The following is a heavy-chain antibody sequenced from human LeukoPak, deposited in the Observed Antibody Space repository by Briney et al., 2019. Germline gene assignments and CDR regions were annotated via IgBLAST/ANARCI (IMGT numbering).Heavy chain of an antibody. CDR1: GYTFTSYY. CDR3: ARDGHQYDFWSGFDYYYYMDV. V-gene: IGHV1-46*01. Sequence: GASVKVSCKASGYTFTSYYMHWVRQAPGQGLEWMGIINPSGGSTSYAQKFQGRVTMTRDTSTSTVYMELSSLRSEDTAVYYCARDGHQYDFWSGFDYYYYMDVWGKGTTVTVSS. CDR2: INPSGGST. J-gene: IGHJ6*03. D-gene: IGHD3-3*01.